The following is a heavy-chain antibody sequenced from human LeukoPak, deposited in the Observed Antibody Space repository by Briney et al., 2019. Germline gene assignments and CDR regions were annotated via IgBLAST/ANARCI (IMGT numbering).Heavy chain of an antibody. CDR2: IYSGGNT. CDR3: ARAGCSGGNCYYSFDY. V-gene: IGHV3-53*01. J-gene: IGHJ4*02. Sequence: GGSLRLSCAASGFTVSSNYMRWVRQAPGKGLEWVSVIYSGGNTYYADSVKGRFTISRDNSKNTLYLQMNSLRAEDTAVYYCARAGCSGGNCYYSFDYWGQGTLVTVSS. CDR1: GFTVSSNY. D-gene: IGHD2-15*01.